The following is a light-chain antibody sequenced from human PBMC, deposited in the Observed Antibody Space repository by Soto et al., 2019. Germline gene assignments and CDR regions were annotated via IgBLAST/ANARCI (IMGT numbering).Light chain of an antibody. J-gene: IGLJ2*01. V-gene: IGLV1-51*01. CDR1: RPNIGNNY. Sequence: QSVLTQPPSVSAAPGQRVTISCSGSRPNIGNNYVSWYQQLPGTAPKLLIYDNNQRPSGIPDRFSGSKSGTSATLGITGLQTGDEADYYCGTWDTSLSAVLFGGGTNVTVL. CDR2: DNN. CDR3: GTWDTSLSAVL.